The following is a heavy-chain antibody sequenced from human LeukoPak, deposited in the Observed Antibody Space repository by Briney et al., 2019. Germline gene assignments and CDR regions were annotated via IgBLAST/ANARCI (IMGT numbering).Heavy chain of an antibody. V-gene: IGHV4-34*01. CDR3: ARLMTTVTTPSYNRFDP. CDR2: INHSGST. CDR1: GGSFSGYY. Sequence: KPSETLSLTCAVYGGSFSGYYWNWIRQPPGKGLEWIGEINHSGSTNYNPSLKSRVTISVDTSKNQFSLKLSSVTAADTAVYYCARLMTTVTTPSYNRFDPWGQGTLVTVSS. J-gene: IGHJ5*02. D-gene: IGHD4-17*01.